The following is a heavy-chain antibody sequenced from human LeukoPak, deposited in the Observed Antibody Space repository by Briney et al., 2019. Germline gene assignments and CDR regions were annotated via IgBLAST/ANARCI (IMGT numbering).Heavy chain of an antibody. CDR2: IYYSGST. D-gene: IGHD5-12*01. J-gene: IGHJ4*02. V-gene: IGHV4-59*01. CDR3: ARDKGGYDFDY. Sequence: SETLSLTCTVSGGSISSYYWSWIRQPPGKGLEWSGYIYYSGSTNYNPSLKSRVTISVDTSKNQFSLKLSSVTAADTAVYYCARDKGGYDFDYWGQGTLVTVSS. CDR1: GGSISSYY.